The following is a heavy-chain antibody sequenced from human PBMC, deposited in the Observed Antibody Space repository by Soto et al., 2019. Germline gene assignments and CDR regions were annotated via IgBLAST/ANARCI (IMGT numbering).Heavy chain of an antibody. CDR1: GFTFSSYA. J-gene: IGHJ4*02. Sequence: LGGSLRLSCAASGFTFSSYAMSWVRQAPGKGLEWVSAISGSGGSTYYADSVKGRFTISRDNSKNTLYLQMNSLRAEDTAVYYCAKDLEGFIVATICLAYWGQGTLVTVSS. V-gene: IGHV3-23*01. CDR2: ISGSGGST. D-gene: IGHD5-12*01. CDR3: AKDLEGFIVATICLAY.